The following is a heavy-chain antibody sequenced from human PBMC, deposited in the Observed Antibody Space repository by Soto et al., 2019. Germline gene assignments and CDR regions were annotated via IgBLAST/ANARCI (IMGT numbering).Heavy chain of an antibody. J-gene: IGHJ4*02. CDR2: VNPSGGHT. Sequence: QVQLMQSGAEVKKPGASVKVSCKASGDTFTDYYIHWVRQAPGQGLEWMGTVNPSGGHTTYAQHFLGRVTMTRDTSTSTLYMELTSLTSDDTAIDYWARGGHVVVVTAALDYWGQGTLVTVSS. D-gene: IGHD2-21*02. CDR1: GDTFTDYY. CDR3: ARGGHVVVVTAALDY. V-gene: IGHV1-46*01.